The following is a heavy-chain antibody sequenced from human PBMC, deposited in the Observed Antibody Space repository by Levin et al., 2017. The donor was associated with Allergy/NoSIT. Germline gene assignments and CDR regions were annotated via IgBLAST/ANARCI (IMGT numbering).Heavy chain of an antibody. CDR3: AREVHSGWYDY. Sequence: GESLKISCAASGFSFSTYAMHWVRQAPGKGLEYVSAINTNGGSTYYADSVRGRFTISRDNSKNMLYLQMGSMRAEDMGVYYCAREVHSGWYDYWGQGTLVTVSS. J-gene: IGHJ4*02. V-gene: IGHV3-64*02. D-gene: IGHD6-19*01. CDR2: INTNGGST. CDR1: GFSFSTYA.